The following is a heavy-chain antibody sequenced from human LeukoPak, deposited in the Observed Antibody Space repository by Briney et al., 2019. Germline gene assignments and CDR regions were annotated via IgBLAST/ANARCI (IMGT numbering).Heavy chain of an antibody. Sequence: SETLSLTCTVSGYSISSGYYWGWIRQPPGMRLEWIGSIYHSGTTYYNPSLKSRVTISVDTSKNQFSLKLSSVTAADTAVYYCARSLIRQRAFDIWGQGTMVTVSS. V-gene: IGHV4-38-2*02. CDR1: GYSISSGYY. J-gene: IGHJ3*02. CDR3: ARSLIRQRAFDI. D-gene: IGHD6-25*01. CDR2: IYHSGTT.